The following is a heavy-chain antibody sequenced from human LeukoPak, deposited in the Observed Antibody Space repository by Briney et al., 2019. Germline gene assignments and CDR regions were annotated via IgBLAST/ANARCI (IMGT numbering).Heavy chain of an antibody. Sequence: GRSLRLSCADSGLTFGTSAMHWARQAPGKGLEWVAVVSFDGSNEKYADSVRGRFTISRDNSKKMLYLQMNSLSREDTAVYYCVRGAGYTLLSWGQGTLVTVSS. CDR1: GLTFGTSA. D-gene: IGHD1-1*01. CDR2: VSFDGSNE. V-gene: IGHV3-30-3*01. J-gene: IGHJ5*02. CDR3: VRGAGYTLLS.